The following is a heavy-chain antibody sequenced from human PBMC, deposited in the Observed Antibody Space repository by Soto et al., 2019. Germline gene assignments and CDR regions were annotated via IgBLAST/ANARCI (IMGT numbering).Heavy chain of an antibody. CDR1: RETFTGSS. J-gene: IGHJ4*02. CDR2: INPNSGGT. CDR3: ARDRTMVRGVISPFFDY. D-gene: IGHD3-10*01. Sequence: KASRETFTGSSLRSLRQSTGQGLEWMGWINPNSGGTNYAQKFQGWVTMTRDTSISTAYMELSRLRSDDTAVYYCARDRTMVRGVISPFFDYRGQGTLVTVSS. V-gene: IGHV1-2*04.